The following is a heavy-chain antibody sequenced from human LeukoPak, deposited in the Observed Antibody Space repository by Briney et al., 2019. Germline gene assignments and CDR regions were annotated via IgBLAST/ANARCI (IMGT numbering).Heavy chain of an antibody. CDR3: ARGPSGWYFNFDY. Sequence: PGGSLRLSCAASGFTFSSYGMHWVRQAPGKGLEWVAVISYDGSNKYYADSVKGRFTISRDNSKNTLYLQMNSLRAEDTAVYYCARGPSGWYFNFDYWGQGTLVTVSS. CDR2: ISYDGSNK. J-gene: IGHJ4*02. CDR1: GFTFSSYG. V-gene: IGHV3-30*03. D-gene: IGHD6-19*01.